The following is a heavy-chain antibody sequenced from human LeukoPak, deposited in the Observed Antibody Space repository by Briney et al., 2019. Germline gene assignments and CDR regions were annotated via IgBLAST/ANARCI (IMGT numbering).Heavy chain of an antibody. CDR1: GGSISSSSYY. D-gene: IGHD5-12*01. CDR3: ASQDIVATTDYYYYGMDV. J-gene: IGHJ6*02. Sequence: SETLSLTCTVSGGSISSSSYYWGWIRQPPGEGLEWIGSIYYSGSTYYNPSLKSRVTISVDTSKNQFSLKLSSVTAADTAVYYCASQDIVATTDYYYYGMDVWGQGTTVTVSS. CDR2: IYYSGST. V-gene: IGHV4-39*01.